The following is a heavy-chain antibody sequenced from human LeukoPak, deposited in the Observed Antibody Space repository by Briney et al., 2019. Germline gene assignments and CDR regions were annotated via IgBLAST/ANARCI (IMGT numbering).Heavy chain of an antibody. Sequence: GGSLSLFCAASGFTFSSYAMNWVRQAPGKGLEWVSVISGSGGSTYYADSVKGRFTVSRDNSKNTLYLQMSSLRGEDTAVYYCAKDERNWNYNLASQTYDWGQGTLVTVSS. D-gene: IGHD1-7*01. J-gene: IGHJ4*02. CDR1: GFTFSSYA. CDR2: ISGSGGST. V-gene: IGHV3-23*01. CDR3: AKDERNWNYNLASQTYD.